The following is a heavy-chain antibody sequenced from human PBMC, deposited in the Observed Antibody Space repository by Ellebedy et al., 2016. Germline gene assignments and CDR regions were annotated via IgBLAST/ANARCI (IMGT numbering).Heavy chain of an antibody. CDR1: GFAFRNFF. CDR3: ARGVGGTSLNWFDP. CDR2: ITSSGSYI. J-gene: IGHJ5*02. Sequence: GESLKISXVASGFAFRNFFMTWVRQAPGKGLEWVSSITSSGSYIYYADSLKGRFTISRDNAKNSLYLQMNSLRAEDTAVYYCARGVGGTSLNWFDPWGRGTLVTVSS. V-gene: IGHV3-21*01. D-gene: IGHD3-16*01.